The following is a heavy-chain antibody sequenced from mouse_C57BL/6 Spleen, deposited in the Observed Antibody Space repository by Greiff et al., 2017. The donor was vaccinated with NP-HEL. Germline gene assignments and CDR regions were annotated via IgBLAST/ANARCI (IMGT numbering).Heavy chain of an antibody. V-gene: IGHV1-82*01. CDR2: IYPGDGDT. J-gene: IGHJ4*01. CDR3: AITTVVEGAMDY. Sequence: QVQLQQSGPELVKPGASVKISCKASGYAFSSSWMNWVKQRPGKGLEWIGRIYPGDGDTNYNGKFKGKATLTADKSSSTAYMQLSLTSEDSAVYFCAITTVVEGAMDYWGQGTSVTVSS. CDR1: GYAFSSSW. D-gene: IGHD1-1*01.